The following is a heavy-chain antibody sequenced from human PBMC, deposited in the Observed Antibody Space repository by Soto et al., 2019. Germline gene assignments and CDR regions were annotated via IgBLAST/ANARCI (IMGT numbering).Heavy chain of an antibody. Sequence: QVQLLESGGGVVQPGRSLRLSCAASGFTFSSYAMHWVRQAPGKGLEWVAVISYDGSNKYYADSVKGRFTISRDNSKNTLYLQMNSLRAEDTAVYYCARPTYSSSWYYFDYWGQGTLVTVSS. CDR2: ISYDGSNK. V-gene: IGHV3-30-3*01. CDR3: ARPTYSSSWYYFDY. D-gene: IGHD6-13*01. CDR1: GFTFSSYA. J-gene: IGHJ4*02.